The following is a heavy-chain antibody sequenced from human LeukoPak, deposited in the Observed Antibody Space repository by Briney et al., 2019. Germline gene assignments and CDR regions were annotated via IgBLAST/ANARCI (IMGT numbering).Heavy chain of an antibody. V-gene: IGHV3-23*01. CDR1: GFTFSSYA. D-gene: IGHD1-26*01. Sequence: PGGSLRLSCAASGFTFSSYAMSWVRQAPGKGLEWVSAISGSGGSTYYADSVKGRFTISRDNSKNALYLEMNNLRAEDTAVYYCATKWELLHWGQGTTVTVSS. CDR3: ATKWELLH. J-gene: IGHJ6*02. CDR2: ISGSGGST.